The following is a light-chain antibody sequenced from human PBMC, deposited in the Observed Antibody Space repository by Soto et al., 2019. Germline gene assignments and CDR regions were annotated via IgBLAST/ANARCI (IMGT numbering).Light chain of an antibody. J-gene: IGLJ1*01. CDR2: DVS. Sequence: QPVLTKPASVSGAPGQSSTISCTGTSSDVGGYNYVSWYQQHPGKAPKLMIYDVSNRPSGVSNRFSGSKSGNTASLTISGLQAEDEADYYCSSYTSSSTLPYVFGTGTKVTVL. V-gene: IGLV2-14*01. CDR3: SSYTSSSTLPYV. CDR1: SSDVGGYNY.